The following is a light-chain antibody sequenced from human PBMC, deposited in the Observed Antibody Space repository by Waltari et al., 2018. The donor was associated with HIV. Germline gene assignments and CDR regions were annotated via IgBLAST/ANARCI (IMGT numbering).Light chain of an antibody. CDR1: SIGSKS. J-gene: IGLJ2*01. Sequence: SYVLTQPPSVSVAPGQTARITCGGSSIGSKSVHWYQQNPGQAPVLVVSDDSDRPSGIPERFSGSKSGNTATLTISRVEAGDEADYYCQVWYSLTDPVVFGGGTKLTVL. CDR3: QVWYSLTDPVV. V-gene: IGLV3-21*02. CDR2: DDS.